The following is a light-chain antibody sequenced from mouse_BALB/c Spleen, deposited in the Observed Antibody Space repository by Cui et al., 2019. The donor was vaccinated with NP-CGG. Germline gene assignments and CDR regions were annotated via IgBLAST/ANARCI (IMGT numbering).Light chain of an antibody. CDR3: ALWYSNHWV. CDR1: TGAVTTSNY. Sequence: QAVVTQESALTTSPGETVTLTCRSITGAVTTSNYANWVQKKPDHLFTGLIGGTNNRVPGVPARFSGSLIGDKAALTITGTQTEDEAIYFCALWYSNHWVFGGGTKLTVL. CDR2: GTN. J-gene: IGLJ1*01. V-gene: IGLV1*01.